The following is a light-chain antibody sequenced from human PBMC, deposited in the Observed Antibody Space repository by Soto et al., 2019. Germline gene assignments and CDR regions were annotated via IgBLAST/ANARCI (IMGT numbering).Light chain of an antibody. CDR2: GAS. Sequence: EIVLTQSPATLSVSPGERATLSCRASQSVGYTVAWYQQKPGQPPRLLIYGASTRATGIPARFSGSGSGTDFTLTISSLQSEDSAVYYCQHSYNWLSFGGGTKVEIK. CDR3: QHSYNWLS. V-gene: IGKV3-15*01. CDR1: QSVGYT. J-gene: IGKJ4*01.